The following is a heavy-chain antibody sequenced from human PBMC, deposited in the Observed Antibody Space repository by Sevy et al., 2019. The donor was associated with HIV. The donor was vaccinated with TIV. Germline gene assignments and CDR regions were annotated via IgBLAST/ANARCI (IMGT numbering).Heavy chain of an antibody. V-gene: IGHV1-18*01. CDR2: ISAYNGNT. CDR1: GYTFTSYG. Sequence: ASVKVSCKASGYTFTSYGISWLRQAPGQGLEWMGWISAYNGNTNYAQKLQGRVTMTTDTSTSTAYMELRSLRSDDTAVYYCARDRGYCSGGSCYFWFDPWGQGTLVTVSS. D-gene: IGHD2-15*01. CDR3: ARDRGYCSGGSCYFWFDP. J-gene: IGHJ5*02.